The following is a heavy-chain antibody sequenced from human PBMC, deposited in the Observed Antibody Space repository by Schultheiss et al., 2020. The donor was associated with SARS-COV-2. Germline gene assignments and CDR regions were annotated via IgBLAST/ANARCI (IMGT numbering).Heavy chain of an antibody. CDR1: GFTFSSYA. CDR3: ARDEGYCSSTSCYTASYNWFDP. CDR2: ISSNGGST. V-gene: IGHV3-64*02. D-gene: IGHD2-2*02. J-gene: IGHJ5*02. Sequence: GESLKISCAASGFTFSSYAMHWVRQAPGKGLEYVSAISSNGGSTYYADSVKGRFTISRDNSKNTLYLQMNSLRAEDTAVYYCARDEGYCSSTSCYTASYNWFDPWGQGTLVTVSS.